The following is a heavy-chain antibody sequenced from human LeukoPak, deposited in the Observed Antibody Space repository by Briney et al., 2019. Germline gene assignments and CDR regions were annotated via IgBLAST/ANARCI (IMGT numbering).Heavy chain of an antibody. CDR1: GGSFSGYY. V-gene: IGHV4-34*01. CDR2: INHSGST. J-gene: IGHJ3*02. CDR3: ARTLPILRFLEWFFDAFDI. Sequence: NASETLSLTCAVYGGSFSGYYWSWIRQPPGKGLEWIGEINHSGSTNYNPSLKSRVTISVDTSKNQFSLKLSSVTAADTAVYYCARTLPILRFLEWFFDAFDIWGQGTMVTVSS. D-gene: IGHD3-3*01.